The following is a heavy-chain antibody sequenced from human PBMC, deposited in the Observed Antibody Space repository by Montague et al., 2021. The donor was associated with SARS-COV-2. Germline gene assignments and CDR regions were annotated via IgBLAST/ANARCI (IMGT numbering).Heavy chain of an antibody. Sequence: SETLSLTCSVSGDSISSNTCYSCLLRQPPGKLLELIGSIHNSGSNYYHPSLKSRITISVDTSKNHFSLQLNSVTAADTAVYYCARLGRKPLAVATTIGGFDIWGQGTMVTVSS. CDR1: GDSISSNTCY. CDR3: ARLGRKPLAVATTIGGFDI. V-gene: IGHV4-39*02. CDR2: IHNSGSN. J-gene: IGHJ3*02. D-gene: IGHD5-12*01.